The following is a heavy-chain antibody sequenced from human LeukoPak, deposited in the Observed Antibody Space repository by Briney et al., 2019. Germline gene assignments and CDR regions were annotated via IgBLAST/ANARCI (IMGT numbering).Heavy chain of an antibody. Sequence: SETPSLTCAVSGYSISSGYYWGWIRQPPGKGLEWIGSIYHSGSTYYNPSLKSRVTISVDTPKNQFSLKLSSVTAADTAVYYCAREGGSYFSAPFDYWGQGTMVTVSS. D-gene: IGHD1-26*01. V-gene: IGHV4-38-2*02. J-gene: IGHJ4*02. CDR3: AREGGSYFSAPFDY. CDR1: GYSISSGYY. CDR2: IYHSGST.